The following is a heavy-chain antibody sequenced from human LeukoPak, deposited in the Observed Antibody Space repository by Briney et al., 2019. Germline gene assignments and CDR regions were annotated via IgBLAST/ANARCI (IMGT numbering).Heavy chain of an antibody. CDR1: GFTFSRYA. Sequence: GGSLILSCAASGFTFSRYAMCWVRQAPGKGLEWVSAISGNDGRTYYADSVKGRFTISSNNSKNTLNLQLNSLGAEDTAVYYCAKDRDSSSWFDYWGQGTLVTVSS. D-gene: IGHD6-13*01. CDR3: AKDRDSSSWFDY. V-gene: IGHV3-23*01. J-gene: IGHJ4*02. CDR2: ISGNDGRT.